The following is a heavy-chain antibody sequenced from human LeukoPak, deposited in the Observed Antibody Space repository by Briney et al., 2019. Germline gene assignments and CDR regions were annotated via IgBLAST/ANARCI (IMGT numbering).Heavy chain of an antibody. Sequence: ASVKVSCKASGYTFTGYYMHWVRQAPGQGLEWMGWINPNSGGTNYAQKFQGRVTMTGDTSISTAYMELSRLRSDDTAVYYCAREGGDGYNYVDYWGQGTLVTVSS. CDR1: GYTFTGYY. J-gene: IGHJ4*02. V-gene: IGHV1-2*02. CDR3: AREGGDGYNYVDY. D-gene: IGHD5-24*01. CDR2: INPNSGGT.